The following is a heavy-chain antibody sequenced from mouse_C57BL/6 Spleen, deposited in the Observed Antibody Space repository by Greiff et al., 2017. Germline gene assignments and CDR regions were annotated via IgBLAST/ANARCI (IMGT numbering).Heavy chain of an antibody. CDR3: ANYGSSYGWYFDV. D-gene: IGHD1-1*01. CDR1: GYAFSSYW. V-gene: IGHV1-80*01. Sequence: QVQLQQSGAELVKPGASVKISCKASGYAFSSYWMNWVKQRPGKGLEWIGQIYPGDGDTNYNGKFKGKATLTADKSSSTAYMQHSSLTSADSAVYFCANYGSSYGWYFDVWGTGTTVTVSS. J-gene: IGHJ1*03. CDR2: IYPGDGDT.